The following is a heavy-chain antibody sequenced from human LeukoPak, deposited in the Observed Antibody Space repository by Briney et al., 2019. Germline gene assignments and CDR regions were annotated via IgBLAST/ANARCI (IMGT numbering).Heavy chain of an antibody. J-gene: IGHJ6*02. D-gene: IGHD3-22*01. CDR3: AREKYGNYYDSSGYYPPYYYYGMDV. CDR2: INPSGGST. V-gene: IGHV1-46*01. Sequence: ASVKVSCKASGYTFTSYYMHWVRQAPGQGLEWMGIINPSGGSTSYAQKFQGRVTMTRDTSTSTVYMELSSLRSEDTAVYYCAREKYGNYYDSSGYYPPYYYYGMDVWGQGTTVTVSS. CDR1: GYTFTSYY.